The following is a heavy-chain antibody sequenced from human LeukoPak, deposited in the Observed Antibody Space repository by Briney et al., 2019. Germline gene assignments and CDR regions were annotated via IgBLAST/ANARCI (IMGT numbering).Heavy chain of an antibody. CDR2: ISSNGGST. D-gene: IGHD3-10*01. Sequence: GGSLRLSCAASGFTFSSYAMYWVRQAPGKGLEYVSGISSNGGSTYYADSVKGRFTISRDNSKNTLYLQMSSLRAEDTAVYYCVKSGSYYNEPYYFDYWGQGTLVTVSS. CDR1: GFTFSSYA. CDR3: VKSGSYYNEPYYFDY. V-gene: IGHV3-64D*06. J-gene: IGHJ4*02.